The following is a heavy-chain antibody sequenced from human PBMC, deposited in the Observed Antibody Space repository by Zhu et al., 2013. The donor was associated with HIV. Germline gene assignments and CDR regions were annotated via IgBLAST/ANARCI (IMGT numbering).Heavy chain of an antibody. D-gene: IGHD6-25*01. CDR1: GYTFTTYD. CDR2: TTPNSDNT. Sequence: QVQLVQSGTEVTMPGSSVKVSCTASGYTFTTYDIHWVRQATGQGLEWMGWTTPNSDNTGYAQKFQGRVTITWNTSISTAYMELSSLRSEDTAVYYCARGGLAATDMDVWGDWDHGHRVL. CDR3: ARGGLAATDMDV. J-gene: IGHJ6*03. V-gene: IGHV1-8*03.